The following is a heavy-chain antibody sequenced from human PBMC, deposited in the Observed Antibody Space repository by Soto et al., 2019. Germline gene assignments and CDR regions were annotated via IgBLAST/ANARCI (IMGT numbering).Heavy chain of an antibody. V-gene: IGHV3-33*08. J-gene: IGHJ4*02. D-gene: IGHD3-3*01. CDR2: IWYDGSNK. CDR3: ARAPTMAFFVDY. CDR1: GFTFSSYG. Sequence: GGSLRLSCAASGFTFSSYGMHWVRQAPGKGLEWVAVIWYDGSNKYYADSVKGRFTISRDNSKNTLYLQMNSLRAEDTAVYYCARAPTMAFFVDYWGQGTLVTVSS.